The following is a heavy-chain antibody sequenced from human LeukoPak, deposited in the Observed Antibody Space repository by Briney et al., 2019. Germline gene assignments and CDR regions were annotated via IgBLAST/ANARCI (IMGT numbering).Heavy chain of an antibody. V-gene: IGHV4-4*07. Sequence: SETLSLTCTVSGGSISSYYWSWIRQPAGKGLEWIGRIYTSGSTNYNPSLKSRVTMSVDTSKNQFSLKLSSATAADTAVYYCARDSIVVVPAAIGWFDPWGQGTLVTVSS. CDR1: GGSISSYY. CDR3: ARDSIVVVPAAIGWFDP. J-gene: IGHJ5*02. D-gene: IGHD2-2*02. CDR2: IYTSGST.